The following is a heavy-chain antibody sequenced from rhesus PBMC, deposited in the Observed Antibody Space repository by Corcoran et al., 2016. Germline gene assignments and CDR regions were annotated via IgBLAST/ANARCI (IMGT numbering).Heavy chain of an antibody. CDR1: GGSISDDYY. J-gene: IGHJ3*01. V-gene: IGHV4-106*01. D-gene: IGHD3-3*01. Sequence: QVQLQESGPGLVKPSETLSLTCAVSGGSISDDYYWSWIHQPPGKGLEWIGYIYGSGGGTNYHPSRKNRVTISIDTSKNHFSLKLSAGTAAYTAVYYWAREDYNFWTGYYMGGFDFWGQGLRVTVSA. CDR2: IYGSGGGT. CDR3: AREDYNFWTGYYMGGFDF.